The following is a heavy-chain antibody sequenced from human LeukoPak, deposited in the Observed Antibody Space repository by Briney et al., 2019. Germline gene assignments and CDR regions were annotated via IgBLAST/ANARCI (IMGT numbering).Heavy chain of an antibody. D-gene: IGHD6-13*01. CDR2: VNRDGSST. J-gene: IGHJ4*02. CDR1: GFTFSDYW. Sequence: GGSLRLFCAASGFTFSDYWMHWVRQAPGKGLVWVSRVNRDGSSTSYADSVKGRFTVSRDNAKNTLSLQMNSLRAEDTAIYYCARDRSISAAGDTYWGQGTLVTVSS. V-gene: IGHV3-74*01. CDR3: ARDRSISAAGDTY.